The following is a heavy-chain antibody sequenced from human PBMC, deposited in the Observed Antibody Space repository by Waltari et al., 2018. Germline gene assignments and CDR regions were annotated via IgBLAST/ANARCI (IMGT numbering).Heavy chain of an antibody. J-gene: IGHJ5*02. CDR2: FDPEDGET. Sequence: QVQLVQSGAEVKKPGASVKVSCKVSGYTLTELSMHWVRQAPGKGLEWMGGFDPEDGETIDEQKFQDRVTMTEDTSTDTAYMELSSLRSEDTAVYYCATDLLCSGGSCYLTWGQGTLVTVSS. CDR1: GYTLTELS. CDR3: ATDLLCSGGSCYLT. D-gene: IGHD2-15*01. V-gene: IGHV1-24*01.